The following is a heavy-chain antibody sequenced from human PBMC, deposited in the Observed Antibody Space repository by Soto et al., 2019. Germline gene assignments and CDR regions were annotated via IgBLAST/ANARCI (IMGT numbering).Heavy chain of an antibody. CDR3: ARDPDTALVTFYYYGMDV. CDR2: LSNSGTCT. V-gene: IGHV3-11*06. Sequence: GGSLRLSCAASGFAFSDYYMTWIRQAPGKGLEWVSSLSNSGTCTNYADSVKGRFTISRDNSKNSLYLQMNSLRDEDTAVYYCARDPDTALVTFYYYGMDVWGQGTPVTVSS. J-gene: IGHJ6*02. CDR1: GFAFSDYY. D-gene: IGHD5-18*01.